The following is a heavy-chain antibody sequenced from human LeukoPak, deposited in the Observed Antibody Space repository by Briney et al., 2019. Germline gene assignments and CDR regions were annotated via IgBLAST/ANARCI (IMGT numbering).Heavy chain of an antibody. Sequence: PGGSLRLSCAASGFTFSSYEMNWVRQAPGKGLEWVSYISSSGSTIYYADSVKGRFTISRDNAKNSLYLQMNSLRAEDTAVYYCARDKTVNAFDIWGQGTMVTVSS. D-gene: IGHD4-17*01. CDR1: GFTFSSYE. CDR3: ARDKTVNAFDI. V-gene: IGHV3-48*03. J-gene: IGHJ3*02. CDR2: ISSSGSTI.